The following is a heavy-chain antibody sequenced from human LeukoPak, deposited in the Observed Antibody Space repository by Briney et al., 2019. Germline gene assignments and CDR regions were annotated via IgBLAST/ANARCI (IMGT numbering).Heavy chain of an antibody. CDR3: AKGRGWEASYYYYYMDV. Sequence: GGSLRLSCAASGFTFSSYGMHWVRQAPGKGLEWVAFIRYDGSNKYYTDSVKGRFTISRDNSKNTLYLQMNSLRAEDTAVYYCAKGRGWEASYYYYYMDVWGKGTTVTVSS. J-gene: IGHJ6*03. V-gene: IGHV3-30*02. CDR2: IRYDGSNK. CDR1: GFTFSSYG. D-gene: IGHD1-26*01.